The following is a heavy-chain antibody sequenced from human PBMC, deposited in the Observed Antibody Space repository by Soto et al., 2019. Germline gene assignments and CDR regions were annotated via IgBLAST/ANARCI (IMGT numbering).Heavy chain of an antibody. Sequence: EVQLLESGGGLVQPGGSLRLSCAPPGFPFSAYARGWVPQPPGKGLEWVSTIHGGGGATHYADSVKGRFTISRDDSKNTLYAQMNSLRAEDTAVYYCAKFEGHPLEYWYLDFWGRGTLVTVSS. J-gene: IGHJ2*01. CDR1: GFPFSAYA. D-gene: IGHD1-1*01. CDR3: AKFEGHPLEYWYLDF. V-gene: IGHV3-23*01. CDR2: IHGGGGAT.